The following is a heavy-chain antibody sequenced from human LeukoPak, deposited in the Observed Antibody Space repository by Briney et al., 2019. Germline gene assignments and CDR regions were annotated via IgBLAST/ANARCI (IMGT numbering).Heavy chain of an antibody. CDR3: ARKSGLLWFGSKAGAFDI. J-gene: IGHJ3*02. CDR2: IYYSGST. D-gene: IGHD3-10*01. Sequence: SETLSLTCTVSGGSISSYYWSWIRQPPGKGLEWIGYIYYSGSTNYNPSLRSRVTISVDTSKNQFSLKLSSVTAADTAVYYCARKSGLLWFGSKAGAFDIRGQGTMVTVSS. CDR1: GGSISSYY. V-gene: IGHV4-59*01.